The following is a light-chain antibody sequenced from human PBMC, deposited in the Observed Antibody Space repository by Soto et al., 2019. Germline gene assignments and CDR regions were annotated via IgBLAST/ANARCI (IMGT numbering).Light chain of an antibody. Sequence: DIQMTQSPASLSASVTDRVTITCRASQDIGTDLGWYQQKPGKAPERLIYEASVLQSGVPSRFRGSGSGTEFTLTVSSLQPEDFATYYCVQNYSYPLTFGGGTKADIK. CDR1: QDIGTD. CDR2: EAS. V-gene: IGKV1-17*01. J-gene: IGKJ4*01. CDR3: VQNYSYPLT.